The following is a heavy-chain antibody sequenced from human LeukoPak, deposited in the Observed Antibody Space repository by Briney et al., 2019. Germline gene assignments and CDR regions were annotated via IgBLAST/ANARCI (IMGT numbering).Heavy chain of an antibody. Sequence: SETLSLTCTVSGGSISSSSYYWGWIRQPPGRGLEWIGSIYYSGSTYYNPSLKSRVTISVDTSKNQFSLKLSSVTAADTAVYYCARGRQYYYDSSGYYYAMDNDAFDIWGQGTMVTVSS. CDR1: GGSISSSSYY. D-gene: IGHD3-22*01. V-gene: IGHV4-39*07. J-gene: IGHJ3*02. CDR2: IYYSGST. CDR3: ARGRQYYYDSSGYYYAMDNDAFDI.